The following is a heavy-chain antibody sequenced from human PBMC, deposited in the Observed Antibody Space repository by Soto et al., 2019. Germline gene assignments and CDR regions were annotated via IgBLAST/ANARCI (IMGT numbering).Heavy chain of an antibody. V-gene: IGHV1-18*01. J-gene: IGHJ5*02. CDR1: GYTFSTYA. CDR3: AADLAPTDPLKWVSP. D-gene: IGHD1-1*01. Sequence: GASVKVSCKASGYTFSTYAISWVRQAPEQGLEWMGWINTHNGNTNYAQNLQGRVTMTADTSTSTAYMELRSLRSDDTALYFCAADLAPTDPLKWVSPWGKGTQVTVSS. CDR2: INTHNGNT.